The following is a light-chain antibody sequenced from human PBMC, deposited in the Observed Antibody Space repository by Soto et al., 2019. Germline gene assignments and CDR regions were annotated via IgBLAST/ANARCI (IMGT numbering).Light chain of an antibody. CDR3: QHYNSYSEA. Sequence: DIQITQSPSTLSASVGDRVTITCRASQSISTFLNWYQQKPGKAPNLLIYDASALPRGVPSRFSGSGSGTKFTLTISSLQPDDFATYYCQHYNSYSEAFGQGTNVDIK. J-gene: IGKJ1*01. CDR1: QSISTF. CDR2: DAS. V-gene: IGKV1-5*01.